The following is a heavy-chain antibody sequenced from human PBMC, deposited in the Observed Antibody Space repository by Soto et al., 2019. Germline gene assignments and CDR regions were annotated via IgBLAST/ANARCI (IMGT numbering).Heavy chain of an antibody. CDR2: ISYAGNYK. CDR3: AKDFRGYFDY. CDR1: RFNFSSYD. J-gene: IGHJ4*02. V-gene: IGHV3-30*18. Sequence: GGSLRLSCAASRFNFSSYDMHWVRQAPGKGLEWVAVISYAGNYKYYADSVKGRFTVSRDNSKNTLYLQMNSLRAEDMAVYYCAKDFRGYFDYWGQGTLVTVSS.